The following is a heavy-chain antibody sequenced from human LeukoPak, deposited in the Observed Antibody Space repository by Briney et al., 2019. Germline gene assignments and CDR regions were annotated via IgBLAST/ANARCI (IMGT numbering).Heavy chain of an antibody. CDR1: GGSFSGYY. CDR2: INHSGST. CDR3: ARGYYDSSGYYYESDWFDP. Sequence: SETLSLTCAVYGGSFSGYYWSWIRQPPGKGLEWIGEINHSGSTNYNPSLKSRVTISVDTSKNQFSLKLSSVTAADTAVYYCARGYYDSSGYYYESDWFDPWGQGTLVTVSS. D-gene: IGHD3-22*01. J-gene: IGHJ5*02. V-gene: IGHV4-34*01.